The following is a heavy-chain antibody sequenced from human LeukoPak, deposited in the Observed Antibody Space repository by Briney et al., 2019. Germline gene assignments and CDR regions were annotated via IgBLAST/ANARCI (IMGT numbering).Heavy chain of an antibody. CDR1: GFTFSSYG. V-gene: IGHV3-30*18. J-gene: IGHJ4*02. Sequence: GGSLRLSCAASGFTFSSYGMHWVRQAPGKGLEWVAVISYDGSNKYYADSVKGRFTISRDNSKNTLYLQMNSLRAEDTAVYYCAKDSSLSVVVTATFDYWGQGTLVTVSS. CDR2: ISYDGSNK. D-gene: IGHD2-21*02. CDR3: AKDSSLSVVVTATFDY.